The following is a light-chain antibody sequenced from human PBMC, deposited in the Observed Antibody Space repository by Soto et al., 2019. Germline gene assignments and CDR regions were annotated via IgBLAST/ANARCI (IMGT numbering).Light chain of an antibody. CDR3: QRYGYSPRWT. CDR2: GAS. J-gene: IGKJ1*01. CDR1: QSISSSY. Sequence: EIVLTQSPGTLSLSPGERATLSCRASQSISSSYLAWYQQKPGQAPRLLIYGASNRATGFPDRFSGSGSGTDFTLTINRLEPEDFAVYYCQRYGYSPRWTFGQGTKVDIK. V-gene: IGKV3-20*01.